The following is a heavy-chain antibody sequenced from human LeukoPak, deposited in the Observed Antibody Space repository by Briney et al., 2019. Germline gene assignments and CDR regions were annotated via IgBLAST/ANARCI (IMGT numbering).Heavy chain of an antibody. Sequence: GGSLRLSCAASGFTFSTYNMSWVRQALGKGLEWVSYISSSSGIIYYADSVKGRFTISRDNAKNSLYLQMNSLRAEDTAVYYCAKVSHKKIVGEAGRGHAFDIWGQGTMVTVSS. J-gene: IGHJ3*02. CDR1: GFTFSTYN. CDR2: ISSSSGII. V-gene: IGHV3-48*04. D-gene: IGHD1-26*01. CDR3: AKVSHKKIVGEAGRGHAFDI.